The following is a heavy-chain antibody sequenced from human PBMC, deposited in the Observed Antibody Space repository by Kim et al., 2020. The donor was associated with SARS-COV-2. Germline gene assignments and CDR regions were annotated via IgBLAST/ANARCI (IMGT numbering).Heavy chain of an antibody. J-gene: IGHJ4*02. CDR2: INHSGST. CDR1: GGSFSGYY. Sequence: SETLSLTCAVYGGSFSGYYWSWIRQPPGKGLEWIGEINHSGSTNYNPSLKSRVTISVDTSKNQFSLKLSSVTAADTAVYYCARAPPIAVAGALDYWGQGTLVTVSS. CDR3: ARAPPIAVAGALDY. V-gene: IGHV4-34*01. D-gene: IGHD6-19*01.